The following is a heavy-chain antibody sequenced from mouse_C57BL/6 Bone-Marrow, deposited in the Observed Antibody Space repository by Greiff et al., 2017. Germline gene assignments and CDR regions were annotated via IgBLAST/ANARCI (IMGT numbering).Heavy chain of an antibody. Sequence: EVKLQESGAELVRPGASVKLSCTASGFNIKDDYIHWVKQRPEQGLEWIGWIDPEIGDTEYASKFQGKATITSDTSSNTAYLQLSSLTSEDTAGYYCSSFDGNYFDFWGQGTPLTVAS. CDR3: SSFDGNYFDF. CDR2: IDPEIGDT. J-gene: IGHJ2*01. D-gene: IGHD2-3*01. CDR1: GFNIKDDY. V-gene: IGHV14-4*01.